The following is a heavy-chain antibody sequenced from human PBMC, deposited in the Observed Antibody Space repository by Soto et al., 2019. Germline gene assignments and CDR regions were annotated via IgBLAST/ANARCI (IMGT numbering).Heavy chain of an antibody. J-gene: IGHJ6*02. Sequence: EVQLVESGGGLVQPGGSLRLSCAASGFIFSNHWISWVRQAPGKGLEWVANIKEDGSEKYYMDSVKGRFTISRDNAENSVYLQMNSLRAEDTAVYYCARGHYGMDVWGQGTTVTVSS. CDR1: GFIFSNHW. CDR3: ARGHYGMDV. V-gene: IGHV3-7*03. CDR2: IKEDGSEK.